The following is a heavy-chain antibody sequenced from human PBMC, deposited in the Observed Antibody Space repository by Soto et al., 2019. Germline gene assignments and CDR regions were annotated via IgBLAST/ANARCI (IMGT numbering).Heavy chain of an antibody. V-gene: IGHV3-30*18. CDR3: AKALWFGELYGMDV. Sequence: QVQLVESGGGVVQPGRSLRLSCAASGFTFSSYGMHWVRQAPGKGLEWVAVISYDGSNKYYADSVKGRFTISRDNSKNTLYLQMNSLRAEDTAVYYCAKALWFGELYGMDVWGQGTTVTVSS. CDR1: GFTFSSYG. CDR2: ISYDGSNK. D-gene: IGHD3-10*01. J-gene: IGHJ6*02.